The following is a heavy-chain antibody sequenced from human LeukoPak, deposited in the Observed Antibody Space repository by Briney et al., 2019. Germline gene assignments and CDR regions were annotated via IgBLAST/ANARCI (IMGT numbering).Heavy chain of an antibody. V-gene: IGHV1-18*01. Sequence: GASVKVSCKASGYTFTSYDINWVRQATGQGLEWMGWISAYNGNTNYAQKLQGRVTMTTDTSTSTAYMELRSLRSDDTAVYYCARDHGVVAAATVGYWGQGTLVTVSS. J-gene: IGHJ4*02. D-gene: IGHD2-15*01. CDR3: ARDHGVVAAATVGY. CDR2: ISAYNGNT. CDR1: GYTFTSYD.